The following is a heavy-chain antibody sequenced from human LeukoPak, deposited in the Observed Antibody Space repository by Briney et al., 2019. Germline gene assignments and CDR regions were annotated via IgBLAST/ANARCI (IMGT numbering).Heavy chain of an antibody. D-gene: IGHD2-2*01. V-gene: IGHV4-61*02. CDR1: SGSISSGGYY. J-gene: IGHJ6*02. Sequence: SQTLSLTCTVSSGSISSGGYYWSWIRQPAGKGLEWIGRIQTSGSTNYNPSLRSRVTISVDTPKNQFSLKVSSVTAADTAVYYCLGYCSTASCLSDVWGQGSTVTVSS. CDR3: LGYCSTASCLSDV. CDR2: IQTSGST.